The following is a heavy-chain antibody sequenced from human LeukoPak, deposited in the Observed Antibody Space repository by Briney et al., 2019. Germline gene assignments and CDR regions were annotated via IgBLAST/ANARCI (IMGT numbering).Heavy chain of an antibody. D-gene: IGHD3-10*01. CDR2: ITPNSGGN. Sequence: ASVKVSFKASGYTFTVDYMHWVRQPPGQGHEGMERITPNSGGNNYAQKFQGRVTLNRDTSISTAYMALSRMRSDDTAVYYCARAPMVRGAPQDYWGQGTLVTVSS. V-gene: IGHV1-2*02. J-gene: IGHJ4*02. CDR1: GYTFTVDY. CDR3: ARAPMVRGAPQDY.